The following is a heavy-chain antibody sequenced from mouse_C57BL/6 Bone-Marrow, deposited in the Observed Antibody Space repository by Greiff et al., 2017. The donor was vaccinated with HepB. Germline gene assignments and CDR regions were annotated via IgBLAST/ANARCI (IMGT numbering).Heavy chain of an antibody. V-gene: IGHV1-62-2*01. CDR3: ARHEEGDGYYQEFAY. CDR1: GYTFTEYT. J-gene: IGHJ3*01. D-gene: IGHD2-3*01. CDR2: FYPGSGSI. Sequence: QVQLQQSGAELVKPGASVKLSCKASGYTFTEYTIPWVKQRSGQGLEWIGWFYPGSGSIKYNEKFKDKATLTADKSSSTVYMKLSKLTSEDSAIDFCARHEEGDGYYQEFAYWGQGTLVTVSA.